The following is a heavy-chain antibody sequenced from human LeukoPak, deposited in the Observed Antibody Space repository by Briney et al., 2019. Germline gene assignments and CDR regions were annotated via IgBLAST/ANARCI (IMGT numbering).Heavy chain of an antibody. Sequence: ASVKVSCKASGYTFTSYAMHWVRQAPGQRLEWVGWVNAGNGNTKYSQKFQGRVTITRDTSASTAYMELSSLRSEDTAVYYCATFLPIASTPDAFDIWGQGTMVTVSS. J-gene: IGHJ3*02. CDR3: ATFLPIASTPDAFDI. CDR1: GYTFTSYA. V-gene: IGHV1-3*01. D-gene: IGHD2/OR15-2a*01. CDR2: VNAGNGNT.